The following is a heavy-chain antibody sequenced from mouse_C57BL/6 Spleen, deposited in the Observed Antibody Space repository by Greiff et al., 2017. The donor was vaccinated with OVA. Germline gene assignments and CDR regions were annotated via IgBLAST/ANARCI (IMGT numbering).Heavy chain of an antibody. Sequence: EVILVESGGGLVQPGGSLSLSCAASGFTFTDYYMSWVRQPPGKALEWLGFIRNKANGYTTEYSASVKGRFTISRDNSQSILYLQMNALRAEDSATYYCARYGTTEGFAYWGQGTLVTVSA. CDR3: ARYGTTEGFAY. J-gene: IGHJ3*01. CDR1: GFTFTDYY. CDR2: IRNKANGYTT. D-gene: IGHD1-1*01. V-gene: IGHV7-3*01.